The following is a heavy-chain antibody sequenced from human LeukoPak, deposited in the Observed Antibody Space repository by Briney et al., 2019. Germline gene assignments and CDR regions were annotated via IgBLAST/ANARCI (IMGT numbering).Heavy chain of an antibody. J-gene: IGHJ4*02. Sequence: GRSLRLSCAASGFTFSSYAMHWVRQAPGKGLEWVAVISYDGSNKYYADSVKGRFTISRDNSKNTLYLQMNSLRAEDTAVYYCAGVAYYYDSSGYYDYWGQGTLVTVSS. CDR2: ISYDGSNK. CDR3: AGVAYYYDSSGYYDY. V-gene: IGHV3-30-3*01. CDR1: GFTFSSYA. D-gene: IGHD3-22*01.